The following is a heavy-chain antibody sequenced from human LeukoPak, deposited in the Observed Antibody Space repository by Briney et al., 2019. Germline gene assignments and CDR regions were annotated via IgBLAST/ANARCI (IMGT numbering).Heavy chain of an antibody. D-gene: IGHD2-15*01. CDR2: ISSSSTYI. Sequence: GGSLRLSCAGSGFTFSSYSMNWVRQSPGKGLEWVSSISSSSTYIYYADSVKGRFTISRDNAKNSLYLQMNSLRAEDTAVYYCARGLYIVGSAFDIWGQGTMVTVSS. J-gene: IGHJ3*02. CDR1: GFTFSSYS. V-gene: IGHV3-21*01. CDR3: ARGLYIVGSAFDI.